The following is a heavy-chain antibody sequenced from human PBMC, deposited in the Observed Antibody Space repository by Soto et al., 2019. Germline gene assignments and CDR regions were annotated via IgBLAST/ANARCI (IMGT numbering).Heavy chain of an antibody. Sequence: ASVKVSCKASGYAFTSYYMHWVRQAPGQGLEWMGIINPSGGSTSYARKFQGRVTMTRDTSTSTVYMELSSLRSEDTAVYYCARGGQWLVFGDYYYGMDVWGQGTTVTVSS. CDR2: INPSGGST. V-gene: IGHV1-46*01. CDR1: GYAFTSYY. CDR3: ARGGQWLVFGDYYYGMDV. J-gene: IGHJ6*02. D-gene: IGHD6-19*01.